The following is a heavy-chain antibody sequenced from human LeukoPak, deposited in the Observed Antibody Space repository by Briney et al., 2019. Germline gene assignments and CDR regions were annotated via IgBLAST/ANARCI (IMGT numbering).Heavy chain of an antibody. CDR3: AREVVGATGWFDP. D-gene: IGHD1-26*01. J-gene: IGHJ5*02. Sequence: SETLSLTCTVSGDSISNYYWNWIRQPPGKGLEWIGYIWHSGRTNYNSSLKSRVTISLDTSKNQFSLKLTSVTAADTAVYYCAREVVGATGWFDPWGQGTLVTVSS. CDR2: IWHSGRT. V-gene: IGHV4-59*12. CDR1: GDSISNYY.